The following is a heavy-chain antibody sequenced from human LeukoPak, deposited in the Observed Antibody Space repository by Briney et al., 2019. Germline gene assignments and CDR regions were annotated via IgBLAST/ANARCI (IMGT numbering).Heavy chain of an antibody. J-gene: IGHJ4*02. V-gene: IGHV3-30*18. Sequence: PAGSLRLSCAASGFTFSSYGMHWVRQAPGKGLEWVAVILYDGSNKYYADSVKGRFIISRNKPKNTLYLQMKSLRAEDTVVYYCAKSQARGGISGTIMAIVDSWGQGALVTVSS. D-gene: IGHD5-24*01. CDR1: GFTFSSYG. CDR3: AKSQARGGISGTIMAIVDS. CDR2: ILYDGSNK.